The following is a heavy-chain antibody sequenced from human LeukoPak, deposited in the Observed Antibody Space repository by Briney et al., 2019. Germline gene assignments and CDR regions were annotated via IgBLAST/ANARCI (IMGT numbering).Heavy chain of an antibody. CDR2: IIPIFGTA. V-gene: IGHV1-69*13. CDR3: ASSNWNSANYYYAMDV. J-gene: IGHJ6*02. Sequence: ASVKVSCKASGGTFSSYAISWVRQAPGQGLEWMGGIIPIFGTANYAQKFQGRVTITADESTSTAYMELSSLRSEDTAVYYCASSNWNSANYYYAMDVWGQGTTVIVSS. CDR1: GGTFSSYA. D-gene: IGHD1-7*01.